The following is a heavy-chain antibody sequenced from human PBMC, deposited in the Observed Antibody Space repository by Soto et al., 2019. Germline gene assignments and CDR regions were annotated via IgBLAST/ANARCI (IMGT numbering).Heavy chain of an antibody. Sequence: AGSLRLSCEASGFTFSSYAMHWVRQAPGKGPAWVAVISYDGSNKYYAESVKGRFTISRDNSKNTLYLQMNSLRAEDTAVYYCARDIGIAAPWGYYYYYYGMDVWRQGTTVTVS. CDR2: ISYDGSNK. D-gene: IGHD6-6*01. CDR3: ARDIGIAAPWGYYYYYYGMDV. CDR1: GFTFSSYA. V-gene: IGHV3-30-3*01. J-gene: IGHJ6*02.